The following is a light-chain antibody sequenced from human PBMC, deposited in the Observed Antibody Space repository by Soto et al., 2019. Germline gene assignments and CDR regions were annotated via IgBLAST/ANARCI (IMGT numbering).Light chain of an antibody. CDR2: DES. CDR3: QQCRNWPLT. V-gene: IGKV3-15*01. CDR1: QNCYNY. J-gene: IGKJ4*01. Sequence: EIVMTQSPATLSVSPGEGATLSCKASQNCYNYLAWYQHRPGQPPRLLIYDESTRATCISGRFSGSGYGTEFTLTISSLQSEDFAVYFCQQCRNWPLTFGGGTKVEIK.